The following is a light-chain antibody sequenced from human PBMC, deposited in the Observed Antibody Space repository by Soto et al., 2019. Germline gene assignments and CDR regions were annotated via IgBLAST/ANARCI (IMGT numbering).Light chain of an antibody. J-gene: IGLJ2*01. Sequence: QSALTQPRSVSGSPGQSVTISCTGTSSDVGGYNYVSWYQQHPGKAPKLMIYDVSKRPSGVPDRFSGSKSVNTASLTISGLQAEDEADYYCCSYAGSYIKVVFGGGTKLTVL. CDR3: CSYAGSYIKVV. CDR2: DVS. V-gene: IGLV2-11*01. CDR1: SSDVGGYNY.